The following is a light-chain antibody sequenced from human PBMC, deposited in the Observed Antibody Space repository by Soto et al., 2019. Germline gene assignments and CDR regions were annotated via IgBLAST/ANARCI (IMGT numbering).Light chain of an antibody. V-gene: IGLV1-47*01. CDR3: AASDDSLSGVV. CDR2: RNN. Sequence: QAVVTQPPSASGTPGQRVTISCSGSSSNIGSNYVYWYQQLPGTAHKLLIYRNNQRPSGVPDRFSGSKSGTSASLAISGLRSEDEADYYCAASDDSLSGVVFGGGTELTVL. CDR1: SSNIGSNY. J-gene: IGLJ2*01.